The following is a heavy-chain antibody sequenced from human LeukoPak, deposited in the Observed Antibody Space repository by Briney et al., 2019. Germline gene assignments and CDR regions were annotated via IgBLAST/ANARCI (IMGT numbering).Heavy chain of an antibody. CDR3: AREFPSSSNWYAKWFDP. Sequence: ASVKVSCKVSGYTLTELSMHWVRQAPGQGLEWMGWINPNSGGTNYAQKFQGRVTMTGDTSISTAYMELSRLTFDDTAVYYCAREFPSSSNWYAKWFDPWGQGTLVTVSS. J-gene: IGHJ5*02. D-gene: IGHD2-2*01. CDR1: GYTLTELS. CDR2: INPNSGGT. V-gene: IGHV1-2*02.